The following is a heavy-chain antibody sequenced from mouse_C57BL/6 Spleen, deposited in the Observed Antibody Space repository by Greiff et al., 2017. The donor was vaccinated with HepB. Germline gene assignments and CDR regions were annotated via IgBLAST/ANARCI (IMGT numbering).Heavy chain of an antibody. V-gene: IGHV1-81*01. CDR3: AREVQEARQLRLRGAY. CDR2: IYPRSGNT. J-gene: IGHJ3*01. CDR1: GYTFTSYG. D-gene: IGHD3-2*02. Sequence: QVQLQQSGAELARPGASVKLSCKASGYTFTSYGISWVKQRTGQGLEWIGEIYPRSGNTYYNEKFKGKATLTADKSSSTAYMELRSLTSEDSAVYFCAREVQEARQLRLRGAYWGQGTLVTVSA.